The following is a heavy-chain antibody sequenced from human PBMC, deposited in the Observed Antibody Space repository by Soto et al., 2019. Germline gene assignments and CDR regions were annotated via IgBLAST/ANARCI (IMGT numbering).Heavy chain of an antibody. V-gene: IGHV4-59*01. D-gene: IGHD3-22*01. Sequence: SETLSLTCTVSGGSISRYHWSWIRQPPGKGLEWIGYIYYSGSTNYNPSLKSRVTMSVDTSKNHFSLKLRSATAADTAVYYCARDNYESSGYYPTLYYGMDVWGQGTTVTVS. CDR1: GGSISRYH. J-gene: IGHJ6*02. CDR2: IYYSGST. CDR3: ARDNYESSGYYPTLYYGMDV.